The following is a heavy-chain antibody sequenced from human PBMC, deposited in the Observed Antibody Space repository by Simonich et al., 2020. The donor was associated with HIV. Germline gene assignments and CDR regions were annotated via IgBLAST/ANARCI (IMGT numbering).Heavy chain of an antibody. V-gene: IGHV4-34*01. CDR2: INHSGST. Sequence: QVQLQQWGAGLLKPSETLSLTCAVYGVSFSGYYWSWIRQPPGKGLEWIGEINHSGSTNYKPSLMSRVTISVDTSKNQFSLKLSSVTAADTAVYYCARGNAFDIWGQGTMVTVSS. CDR1: GVSFSGYY. J-gene: IGHJ3*02. CDR3: ARGNAFDI.